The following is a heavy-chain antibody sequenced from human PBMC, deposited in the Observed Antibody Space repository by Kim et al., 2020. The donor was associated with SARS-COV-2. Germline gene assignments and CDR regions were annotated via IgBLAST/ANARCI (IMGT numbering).Heavy chain of an antibody. CDR1: GDSINSYY. CDR3: ARARRGGSYVFDY. Sequence: SETLSLTCSVSGDSINSYYWSWIRQPPGKGLEWIGYIYSSGGTNYNPSLKSRVTISVDTSKNQFSLKLSSVTAADTAVYYCARARRGGSYVFDYWGQGTL. D-gene: IGHD1-26*01. CDR2: IYSSGGT. J-gene: IGHJ4*02. V-gene: IGHV4-59*08.